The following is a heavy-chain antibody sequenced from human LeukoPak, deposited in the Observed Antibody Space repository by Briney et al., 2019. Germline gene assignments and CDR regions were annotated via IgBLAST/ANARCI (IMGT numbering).Heavy chain of an antibody. Sequence: PGGSLRLSCAASGFTFSSYVMNWVRQAPGKGLEWVSYISSSGSTIYYADSVKGRFTISRDNAKNSLYLQMNSLRAEDTAVYYCARDRNPFDYWGQGTLVTVSS. V-gene: IGHV3-48*03. J-gene: IGHJ4*02. CDR1: GFTFSSYV. CDR3: ARDRNPFDY. CDR2: ISSSGSTI.